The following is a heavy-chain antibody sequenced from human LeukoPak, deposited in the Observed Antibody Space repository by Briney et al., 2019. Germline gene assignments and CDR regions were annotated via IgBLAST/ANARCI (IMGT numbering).Heavy chain of an antibody. CDR2: ISYDGSNK. V-gene: IGHV3-30-3*01. Sequence: PGGSLRLSCAASGFTFSSYAMHWVRQAPGKGLEWVAVISYDGSNKYYADSVKGRFTISRDNSKNTLYLQMNSLRAEDTAVYYCASSTDPDFWSGYEAPNDYWGQGTLVTVSS. CDR1: GFTFSSYA. D-gene: IGHD3-3*01. J-gene: IGHJ4*02. CDR3: ASSTDPDFWSGYEAPNDY.